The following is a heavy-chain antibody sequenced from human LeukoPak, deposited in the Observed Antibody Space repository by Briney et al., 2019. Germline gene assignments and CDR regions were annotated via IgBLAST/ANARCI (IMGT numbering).Heavy chain of an antibody. Sequence: PSETLSLTCTVSGGSISSYSWSWIRQPPGKGLEWIGYIYYSGSTNYNPSLKSRVTISVDTSKKQFSLKLSSVTAADTAVYYCAAQGRYSSGWRGDYWGQGTLVTVPS. CDR2: IYYSGST. D-gene: IGHD6-19*01. V-gene: IGHV4-59*01. CDR1: GGSISSYS. CDR3: AAQGRYSSGWRGDY. J-gene: IGHJ4*02.